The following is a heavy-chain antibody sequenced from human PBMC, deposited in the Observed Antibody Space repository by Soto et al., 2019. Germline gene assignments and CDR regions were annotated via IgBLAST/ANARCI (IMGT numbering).Heavy chain of an antibody. V-gene: IGHV4-34*02. CDR3: ARGRSYTWTF. Sequence: QVQVQQWGAGLLKPSETLSLTCAVYGGSFNDYWWSWIRQSPGGGLEWIGEIFQSVTTNYNPSLKSRVPMSIDTSQSQVSLKLTSVTAAETAIYYCARGRSYTWTFGGQGSLVAVSS. J-gene: IGHJ4*02. CDR1: GGSFNDYW. D-gene: IGHD3-3*01. CDR2: IFQSVTT.